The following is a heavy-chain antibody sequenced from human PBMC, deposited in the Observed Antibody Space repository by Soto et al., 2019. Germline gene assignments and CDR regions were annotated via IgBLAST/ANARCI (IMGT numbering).Heavy chain of an antibody. V-gene: IGHV3-30*18. D-gene: IGHD3-22*01. J-gene: IGHJ4*02. CDR3: AKDLGPDNYYDSSGYYWVFDY. CDR2: ISYDGSNK. Sequence: PGGSLRLSCAASGFTFSSFGMHWVRQAPGKGLEWVAVISYDGSNKHFADSVKGRFTISRDNSKNTLYLQMNSLRAEDTAVYYCAKDLGPDNYYDSSGYYWVFDYWGQGTLVTVSS. CDR1: GFTFSSFG.